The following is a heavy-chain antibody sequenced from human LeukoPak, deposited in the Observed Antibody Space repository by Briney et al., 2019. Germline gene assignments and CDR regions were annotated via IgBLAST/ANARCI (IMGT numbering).Heavy chain of an antibody. CDR2: ITSSSAYI. CDR1: GFTFSTYT. V-gene: IGHV3-21*01. D-gene: IGHD4-17*01. CDR3: ARDPYGPGWFDR. J-gene: IGHJ5*02. Sequence: SGGSLRLSCAASGFTFSTYTMNWVRQAPGKGLEWVSSITSSSAYIFYADSVKGRFTISRDNAKKSLYLQMSSLRAEDTAVYYCARDPYGPGWFDRWGQGTLVTVSS.